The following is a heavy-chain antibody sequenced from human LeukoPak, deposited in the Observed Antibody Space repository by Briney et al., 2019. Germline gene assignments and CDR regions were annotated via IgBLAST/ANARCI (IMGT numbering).Heavy chain of an antibody. D-gene: IGHD3-16*01. CDR1: GFTFNTYP. CDR2: INNSGGRT. J-gene: IGHJ4*02. V-gene: IGHV3-23*01. Sequence: GGSLRLSCAAFGFTFNTYPMSWVRQAPGKGLEWVSAINNSGGRTYYADSVKGRFTISRDNSKNTLYLQMNSLRAEDTAIYYCARKGEERLSSFDYWGQGTLVTVSS. CDR3: ARKGEERLSSFDY.